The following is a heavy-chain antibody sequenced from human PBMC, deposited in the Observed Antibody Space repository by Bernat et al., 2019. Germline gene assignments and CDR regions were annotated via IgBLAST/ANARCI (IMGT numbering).Heavy chain of an antibody. V-gene: IGHV3-7*01. D-gene: IGHD6-13*01. CDR2: INQDGGVQ. Sequence: EVQLEESGGGLVQPGGSLRLSCAASGFTFNTYWMSWVRQAPAKGLEWVANINQDGGVQYYVDSVKGRFTISRDNAKNSVYLQMSSLRAEDTAVYYCARDDKRQAAAGYFDYWGQGTLVTVSS. J-gene: IGHJ4*02. CDR1: GFTFNTYW. CDR3: ARDDKRQAAAGYFDY.